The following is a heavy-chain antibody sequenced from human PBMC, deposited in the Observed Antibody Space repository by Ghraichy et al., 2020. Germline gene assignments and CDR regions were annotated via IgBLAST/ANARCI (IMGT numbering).Heavy chain of an antibody. CDR1: GFTFSSYG. CDR2: ISYDGSNK. Sequence: GGSLRLSCAASGFTFSSYGMHWVRQAPGKGLEWVAVISYDGSNKYYADSVKGRFTISRDNSKNTLYLQMNSLRAEDTAVYYCAKDLGYGGAFDIWGQGTMVTVSS. V-gene: IGHV3-30*18. CDR3: AKDLGYGGAFDI. J-gene: IGHJ3*02. D-gene: IGHD3-16*01.